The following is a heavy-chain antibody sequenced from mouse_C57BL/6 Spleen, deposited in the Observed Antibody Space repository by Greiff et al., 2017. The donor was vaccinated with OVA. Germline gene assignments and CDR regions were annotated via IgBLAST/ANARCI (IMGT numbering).Heavy chain of an antibody. D-gene: IGHD1-1*01. V-gene: IGHV1-20*01. Sequence: DVKLLESGPELVKPGDSVKISCKASGYSFTGYFMNWVMQSHGKSLEWIGRINPYNGDTFYNQKFKGKATLTVDKSSSTAHMELRSLTSEDSAVYYCARSRYYGSNLYAMDYWCQGTSVTVSS. CDR2: INPYNGDT. J-gene: IGHJ4*01. CDR1: GYSFTGYF. CDR3: ARSRYYGSNLYAMDY.